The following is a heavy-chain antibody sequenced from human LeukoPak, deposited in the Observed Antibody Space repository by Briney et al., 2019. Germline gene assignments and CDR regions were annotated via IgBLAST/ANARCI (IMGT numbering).Heavy chain of an antibody. Sequence: GESLKISCKGSGYSFTSYWIGWVRQMPGKGLEWMGIIYPGDSDTRYSPSFQGQVTISADKSISTAYLQWSSLKASDTAMYYCARQKSGSYFNDAFDIWGQGTMVIVSS. CDR2: IYPGDSDT. V-gene: IGHV5-51*01. CDR3: ARQKSGSYFNDAFDI. CDR1: GYSFTSYW. J-gene: IGHJ3*02. D-gene: IGHD1-26*01.